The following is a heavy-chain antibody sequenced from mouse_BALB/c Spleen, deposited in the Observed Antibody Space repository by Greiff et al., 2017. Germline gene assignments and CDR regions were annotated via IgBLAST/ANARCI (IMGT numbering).Heavy chain of an antibody. J-gene: IGHJ3*01. V-gene: IGHV3-6*02. CDR3: ARGDYGNYVFAY. Sequence: EVHLVESGPGLVKPSQSLSLTCSVTGYSITSGYYWNWIRQFPGNKLEWMGYISYDGSNNYNPSLKNRISITRDTSKNQFFLKLNSVTTEDTATYYCARGDYGNYVFAYWGQGTLVTVSA. CDR2: ISYDGSN. D-gene: IGHD2-1*01. CDR1: GYSITSGYY.